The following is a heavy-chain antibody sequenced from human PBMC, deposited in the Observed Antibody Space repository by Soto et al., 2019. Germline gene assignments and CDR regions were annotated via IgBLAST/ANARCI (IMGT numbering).Heavy chain of an antibody. CDR3: AWSYYDSTGFAVDP. V-gene: IGHV4-59*02. CDR1: GASVSHGY. Sequence: QMQLQASGPGLVKPSETLSLTCNVSGASVSHGYWSWIRQPPGKGLEWIGFMFFGGSFNYNPSLTSRATISVEPSKNQFSMKLTSVTASDTAVYYCAWSYYDSTGFAVDPWGQGTLVTVSS. J-gene: IGHJ5*02. CDR2: MFFGGSF. D-gene: IGHD3-22*01.